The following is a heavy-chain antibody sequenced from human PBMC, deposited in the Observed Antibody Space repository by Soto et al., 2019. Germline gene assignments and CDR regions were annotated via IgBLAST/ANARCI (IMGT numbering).Heavy chain of an antibody. J-gene: IGHJ6*02. Sequence: QVQLVQSGAEVKKPGSSVKVSCKASGGTFSSYAISWVRQAPGQGLEWMGGIIPIFGTANYAQKFQGRVTITADESTSTAYMELSSLRSEDTAVYYCARDGGYSYGQAAYHYYYGMDVWGQGTTVTVSS. CDR1: GGTFSSYA. CDR2: IIPIFGTA. CDR3: ARDGGYSYGQAAYHYYYGMDV. D-gene: IGHD5-18*01. V-gene: IGHV1-69*01.